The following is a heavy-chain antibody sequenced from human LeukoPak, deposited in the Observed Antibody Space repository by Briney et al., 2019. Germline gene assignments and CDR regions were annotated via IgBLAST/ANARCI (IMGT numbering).Heavy chain of an antibody. J-gene: IGHJ4*01. CDR2: INDSGNT. CDR3: ARGYDY. Sequence: PGGSLRLSCAASGFTVSGNYMSWVRQAPGKGLEWVGIINDSGNTYYNPSLRSRVTISVDTSKNQFSLKVNSVTAADTAVYYCARGYDYWGQGTLVTVSS. CDR1: GFTVSGNY. V-gene: IGHV4-34*01.